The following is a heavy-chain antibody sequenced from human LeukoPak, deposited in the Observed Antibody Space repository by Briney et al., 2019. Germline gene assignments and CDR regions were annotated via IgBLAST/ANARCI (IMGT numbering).Heavy chain of an antibody. CDR1: GGSISSYY. Sequence: SETLSLTCSVSGGSISSYYWSWIRQPPGKGLEWIGYMYNSGSTNYNPSLKSRVTISVDTSKNQFSLKLSSVTAADTAVYYCARDHYYDSSGYSYRRRLTNAFDIWGQGTMVTVSS. V-gene: IGHV4-59*12. CDR2: MYNSGST. CDR3: ARDHYYDSSGYSYRRRLTNAFDI. J-gene: IGHJ3*02. D-gene: IGHD3-22*01.